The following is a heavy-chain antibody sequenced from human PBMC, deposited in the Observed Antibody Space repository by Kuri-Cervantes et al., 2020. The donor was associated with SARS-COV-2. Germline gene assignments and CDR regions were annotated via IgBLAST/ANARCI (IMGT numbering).Heavy chain of an antibody. D-gene: IGHD3-10*01. CDR2: ISYDSNNK. CDR1: GFTFTSYG. V-gene: IGHV3-30*03. Sequence: GESLKISCAASGFTFTSYGFHWVRQAPGKGLEWVAVISYDSNNKYYADSVKGRFTISRDNSKNTLYLQMNSLRAEDTAVYYCARAFMVRGVSGPGYWGQGTLVTVSS. J-gene: IGHJ4*02. CDR3: ARAFMVRGVSGPGY.